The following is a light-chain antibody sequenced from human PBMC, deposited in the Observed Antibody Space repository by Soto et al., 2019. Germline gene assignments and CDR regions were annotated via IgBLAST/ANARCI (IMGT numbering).Light chain of an antibody. CDR3: QQYGSSGT. V-gene: IGKV3-20*01. Sequence: EIVLTQSPVTLSLSPGERATLSCRASQSVSGYVAWYQQKPGQAPRLLIYDASSRATGIPDRFSGSGSGTDFTLTISRLEPEDFAVYYCQQYGSSGTFGQGTKVEIK. CDR1: QSVSGY. J-gene: IGKJ1*01. CDR2: DAS.